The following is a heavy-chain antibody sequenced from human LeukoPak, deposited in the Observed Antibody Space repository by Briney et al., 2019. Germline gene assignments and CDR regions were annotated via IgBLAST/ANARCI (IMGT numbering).Heavy chain of an antibody. CDR3: ARGYASSSEPFDY. Sequence: SETLSLTCTVSGGSISSYYWSWIRQPPGKGLEWIGYIYYRGSTNYNPSLKSRVTISVDTSKNQFSLKLASVTAADTAVYYCARGYASSSEPFDYWGQGTLVTVSS. CDR2: IYYRGST. V-gene: IGHV4-59*01. CDR1: GGSISSYY. D-gene: IGHD6-6*01. J-gene: IGHJ4*02.